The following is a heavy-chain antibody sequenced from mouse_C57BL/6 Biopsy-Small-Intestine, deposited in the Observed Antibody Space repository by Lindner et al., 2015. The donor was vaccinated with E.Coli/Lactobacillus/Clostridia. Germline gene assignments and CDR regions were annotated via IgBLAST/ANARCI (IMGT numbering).Heavy chain of an antibody. D-gene: IGHD1-1*02. CDR3: ARDFYGGVDY. Sequence: VQLQESGPELVKSGASVRISCKASGYAFTNSWMNWVKQRPGKGLEWIGRIYLGDGDTNYNEKFKGKATLTADKSSNTAYIQLSSLTSEDSAVYFCARDFYGGVDYWGQGTTLTAS. CDR2: IYLGDGDT. CDR1: GYAFTNSW. J-gene: IGHJ2*01. V-gene: IGHV1-82*01.